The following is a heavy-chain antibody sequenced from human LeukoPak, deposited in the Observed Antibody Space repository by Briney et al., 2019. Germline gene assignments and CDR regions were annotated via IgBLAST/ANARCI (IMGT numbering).Heavy chain of an antibody. CDR3: ARGKDTVMAGDYYCGMDV. Sequence: GASVKVSCKASGYIFTGYYMHWVRQAPGQGLEWMGWINPNSGGTNSAQKFQGRVTMTRDTSISTAYMELSRLTSDDTAVYYCARGKDTVMAGDYYCGMDVWGQGTTVTVSS. CDR1: GYIFTGYY. D-gene: IGHD5-18*01. CDR2: INPNSGGT. V-gene: IGHV1-2*02. J-gene: IGHJ6*02.